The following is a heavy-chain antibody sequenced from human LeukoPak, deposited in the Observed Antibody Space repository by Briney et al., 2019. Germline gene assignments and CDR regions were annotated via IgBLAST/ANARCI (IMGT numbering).Heavy chain of an antibody. J-gene: IGHJ4*02. CDR2: ISGSGGST. D-gene: IGHD4-11*01. CDR1: GCTFSSYG. V-gene: IGHV3-23*01. Sequence: GGSLRLSCAASGCTFSSYGMSWVRQAPGKGLEWVSAISGSGGSTYYADSVKGRFTISRDNSKNTLYPQMNSLRAEDTAVYYCARDLTTVTTVDYWGQGTLVTVSS. CDR3: ARDLTTVTTVDY.